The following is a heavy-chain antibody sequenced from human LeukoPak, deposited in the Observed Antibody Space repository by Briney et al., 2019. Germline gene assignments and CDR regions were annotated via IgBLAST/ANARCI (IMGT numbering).Heavy chain of an antibody. J-gene: IGHJ6*02. V-gene: IGHV3-30-3*01. CDR3: ARGEAEQNYYSYNMDV. CDR2: ISYDGSNK. Sequence: PGRSLRLSCAASGFTFSTYATHWVRQAPGKGLGWVAVISYDGSNKYHADSVQGRLTTSRDNSKNTLYLQMNSLRPEDTAVYYCARGEAEQNYYSYNMDVWGQGTTVTVSS. D-gene: IGHD6-13*01. CDR1: GFTFSTYA.